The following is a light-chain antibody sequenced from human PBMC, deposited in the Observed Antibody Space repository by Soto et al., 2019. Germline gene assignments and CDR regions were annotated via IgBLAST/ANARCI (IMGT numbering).Light chain of an antibody. CDR2: KAS. J-gene: IGKJ4*01. CDR1: QTISSW. V-gene: IGKV1-5*03. CDR3: QQYKSYPLT. Sequence: DIQMTQSPSTLSASVGDRVTITCRASQTISSWLAWYQQRPGKAPKLLIYKASALESGVPSRFSGSGSGTEFTLTISSLQPDDFGRYYCQQYKSYPLTFGGGTKVEIK.